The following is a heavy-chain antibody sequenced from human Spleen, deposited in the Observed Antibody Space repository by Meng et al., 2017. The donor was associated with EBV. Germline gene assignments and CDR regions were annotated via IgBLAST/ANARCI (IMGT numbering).Heavy chain of an antibody. J-gene: IGHJ5*02. D-gene: IGHD1-26*01. V-gene: IGHV1-18*01. CDR3: ARDALRRVEVGISWLDP. CDR1: GYTFTSYD. CDR2: INPYSGNT. Sequence: QVQRVQSGAEVKKPGASVRVSCKASGYTFTSYDLTWVRQAPGQGLEWMGSINPYSGNTNYAQKFQGRVTVTTDTSTRTAYMELRSQRSDDTAVYYCARDALRRVEVGISWLDPWGQGTLVTVSS.